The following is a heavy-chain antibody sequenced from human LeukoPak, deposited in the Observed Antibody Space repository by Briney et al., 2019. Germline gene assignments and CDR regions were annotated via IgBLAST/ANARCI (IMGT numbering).Heavy chain of an antibody. CDR3: AKDRIVGATDDYYYYGMDV. V-gene: IGHV3-30*18. D-gene: IGHD1-26*01. CDR1: GFTFSSYG. J-gene: IGHJ6*02. CDR2: ISYDGSNK. Sequence: GRSLRLSCAASGFTFSSYGMHWVRQAPGKGLEWVAVISYDGSNKYYADSVKGRFTISRDNSKNTLYLQMNSLRAEDTAVYYCAKDRIVGATDDYYYYGMDVWGQGTTVTVSS.